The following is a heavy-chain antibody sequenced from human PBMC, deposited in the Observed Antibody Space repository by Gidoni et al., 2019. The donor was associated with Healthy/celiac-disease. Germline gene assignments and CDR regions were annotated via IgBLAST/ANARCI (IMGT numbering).Heavy chain of an antibody. J-gene: IGHJ4*02. CDR2: IYYRGST. CDR3: ASTGYCSGGSCYSLGY. V-gene: IGHV4-39*01. Sequence: QLQLQESGPGLVKPSETLSLTCTVSGGSISSSSYYWGWIHQPPGKGLEWIGSIYYRGSTYYNPALKSRVTISVDTSKNQFSLKLSSVTAADTAVYYCASTGYCSGGSCYSLGYWGQGTLVTVSS. D-gene: IGHD2-15*01. CDR1: GGSISSSSYY.